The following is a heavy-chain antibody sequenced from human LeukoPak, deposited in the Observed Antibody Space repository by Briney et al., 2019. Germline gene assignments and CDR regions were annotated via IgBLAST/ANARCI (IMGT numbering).Heavy chain of an antibody. V-gene: IGHV4-39*07. CDR2: IYYSGST. J-gene: IGHJ4*02. D-gene: IGHD6-13*01. Sequence: ASETLSLTCTVSGGSISSSSYYWGWIRQPPGKGLEWIGSIYYSGSTYYNPSLKSRVTISVDTSKNQFSLKLSSVTAADTAVYYCAESAAADPFHPFFDYWGQGTLVTVSS. CDR1: GGSISSSSYY. CDR3: AESAAADPFHPFFDY.